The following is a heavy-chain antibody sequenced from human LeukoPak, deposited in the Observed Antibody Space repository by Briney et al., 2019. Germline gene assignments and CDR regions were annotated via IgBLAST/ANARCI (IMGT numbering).Heavy chain of an antibody. CDR3: ARGATNFWSGYYSPHFDY. V-gene: IGHV4-34*01. D-gene: IGHD3-3*01. CDR2: INHSGST. CDR1: GGSFSGYY. J-gene: IGHJ4*02. Sequence: SETLSLTCAVYGGSFSGYYWSWIRQPPGKGLEWIGEINHSGSTNYNPSLKSRVTISVDTSKNQFSLKLSSVTAADTAVYYCARGATNFWSGYYSPHFDYWGQGTLVTVSS.